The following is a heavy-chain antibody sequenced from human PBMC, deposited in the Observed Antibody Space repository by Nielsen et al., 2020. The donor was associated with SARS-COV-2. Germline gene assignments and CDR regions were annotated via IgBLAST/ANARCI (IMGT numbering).Heavy chain of an antibody. CDR2: ISGSGGST. V-gene: IGHV3-23*01. Sequence: GESLKISCAASGFTFSSYAMSWVRQAPGKGLEWVSAISGSGGSTYYADSVKGRFTISRDNSKNTLYVQMNSLRADDTAVYYCAKGTAASSYGMDVWGQGTMVTVSS. CDR1: GFTFSSYA. J-gene: IGHJ6*02. D-gene: IGHD6-6*01. CDR3: AKGTAASSYGMDV.